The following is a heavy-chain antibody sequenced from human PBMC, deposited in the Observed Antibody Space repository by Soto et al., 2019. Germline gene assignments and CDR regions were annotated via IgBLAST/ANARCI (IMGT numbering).Heavy chain of an antibody. V-gene: IGHV3-11*04. CDR3: ARSPTYYYDSIYAFDI. J-gene: IGHJ3*02. Sequence: PGGSLRLSCAASGFTFSDYYMSWIRQAPGKGLEWVSYISSSGSTIYYADSVKGRFTISRDNSKNTLYLQMNSLRAEDTAVYYCARSPTYYYDSIYAFDIWGQGTMVTVSS. CDR1: GFTFSDYY. CDR2: ISSSGSTI. D-gene: IGHD3-22*01.